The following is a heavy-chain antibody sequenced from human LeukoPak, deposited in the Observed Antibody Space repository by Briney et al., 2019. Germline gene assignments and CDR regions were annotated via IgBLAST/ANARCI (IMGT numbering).Heavy chain of an antibody. CDR1: GVTFSDYY. J-gene: IGHJ4*02. Sequence: GGSLRLSCAASGVTFSDYYKTWIRQAPGKGLEWVSYISYSGRTIYYADSVRGRFTISRDNAKNSLYLEMKSLRAEDTAVYYCAGSYDSSGFADNWGQGTLVTVSS. D-gene: IGHD3-22*01. CDR3: AGSYDSSGFADN. CDR2: ISYSGRTI. V-gene: IGHV3-11*01.